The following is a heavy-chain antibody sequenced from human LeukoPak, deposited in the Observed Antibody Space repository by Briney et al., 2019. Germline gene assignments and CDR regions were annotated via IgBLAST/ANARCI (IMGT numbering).Heavy chain of an antibody. J-gene: IGHJ4*02. CDR1: GFTFSSYG. D-gene: IGHD2-2*01. CDR2: ISYDGSNK. CDR3: AKASAALRDYFDY. V-gene: IGHV3-30*18. Sequence: GGSLRLSCAASGFTFSSYGMHWVRQAPGKGLEWVAVISYDGSNKYYADSVKGRFTISRDNSKNTLCLQMNSLRAEDTAVYYCAKASAALRDYFDYWGQGTLVTVSS.